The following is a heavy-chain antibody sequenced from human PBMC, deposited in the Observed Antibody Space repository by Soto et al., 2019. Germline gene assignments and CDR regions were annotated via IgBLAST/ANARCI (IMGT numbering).Heavy chain of an antibody. V-gene: IGHV3-30*18. CDR1: GFTFSSYG. CDR2: ISYDGSNK. CDR3: AKAPYYDPLVDY. Sequence: QVQLVESGGGVVQPGRSLRLSCAAYGFTFSSYGMHWVRQAPGKGLEWVAVISYDGSNKYYADSVKGRFTISRDNSKNTLYLQMNSLRAEDTAVYYCAKAPYYDPLVDYWGQGTLVTVSS. J-gene: IGHJ4*02. D-gene: IGHD3-3*01.